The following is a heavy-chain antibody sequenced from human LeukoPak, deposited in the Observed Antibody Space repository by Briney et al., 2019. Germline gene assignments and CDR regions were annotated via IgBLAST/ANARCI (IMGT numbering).Heavy chain of an antibody. Sequence: SETLSLTCTVSGVSLSSYYWSWIRQPQGKELNWIGYIYYSGSTNYNPSLKSRVTMSVGTSKNQFSLKLSSVTAADTAVYYCARGNYYDSRTYYRAFDIWGQRTMVTVSS. D-gene: IGHD3-22*01. V-gene: IGHV4-59*01. J-gene: IGHJ3*02. CDR2: IYYSGST. CDR1: GVSLSSYY. CDR3: ARGNYYDSRTYYRAFDI.